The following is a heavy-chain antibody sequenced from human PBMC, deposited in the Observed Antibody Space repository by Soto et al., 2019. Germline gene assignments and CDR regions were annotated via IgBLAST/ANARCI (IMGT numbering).Heavy chain of an antibody. Sequence: PGGSLRLSCTASGFTFNKYSMNWVRQAPGKGLEWISSIASTSGAKYYAGSVKGRFVISRDNANNSLSLQLNSLTDEDTGVYYCARDLMPNDRGLGDFAYWGQGTPVTVSS. CDR3: ARDLMPNDRGLGDFAY. J-gene: IGHJ4*02. CDR2: IASTSGAK. CDR1: GFTFNKYS. D-gene: IGHD3-22*01. V-gene: IGHV3-21*01.